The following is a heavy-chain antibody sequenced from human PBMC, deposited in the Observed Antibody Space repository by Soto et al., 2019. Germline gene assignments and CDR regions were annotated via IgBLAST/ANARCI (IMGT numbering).Heavy chain of an antibody. CDR2: ISAKNGNT. CDR3: AKAGEYCSGGSCYPASPFDF. D-gene: IGHD2-15*01. V-gene: IGHV1-18*04. Sequence: QVQLVQSGAEVKKPGASVKVSCKASGYTFTSYGISWVRQAPGQGLEWMGWISAKNGNTNYAQKLQGRVTMTKDTSASTAYMELRSLTSDDPAVYYCAKAGEYCSGGSCYPASPFDFWGQGTLVTVSS. CDR1: GYTFTSYG. J-gene: IGHJ4*02.